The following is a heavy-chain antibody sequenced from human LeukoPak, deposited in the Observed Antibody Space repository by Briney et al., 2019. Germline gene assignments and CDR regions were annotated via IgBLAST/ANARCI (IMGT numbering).Heavy chain of an antibody. CDR3: AKDRLWFGEFPALNYGMDV. J-gene: IGHJ6*02. CDR1: GFTFSSYG. V-gene: IGHV3-30*18. Sequence: GGSLRLSCAASGFTFSSYGMHWVRQAPGKGLEWVAVISYDGSNKYYADSVKGRFTISRDNSKNTLYLQMNSLGAEDTAVYYCAKDRLWFGEFPALNYGMDVWGQGTTVTVSS. D-gene: IGHD3-10*01. CDR2: ISYDGSNK.